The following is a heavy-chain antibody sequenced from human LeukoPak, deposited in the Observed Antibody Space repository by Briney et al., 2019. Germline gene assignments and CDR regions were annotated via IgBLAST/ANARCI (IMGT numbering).Heavy chain of an antibody. D-gene: IGHD3-10*01. Sequence: SETLSLTCTVSGGSISSSSYYWGWIRQPPRKGLEWIGSIYYSGSTYYNPSLKSRVTISVDTSKNQFSLKLSSVTAADTAVYYCARRRTYYYGSGSYYIIDYWGQGTLVTVSS. J-gene: IGHJ4*02. CDR1: GGSISSSSYY. CDR2: IYYSGST. CDR3: ARRRTYYYGSGSYYIIDY. V-gene: IGHV4-39*01.